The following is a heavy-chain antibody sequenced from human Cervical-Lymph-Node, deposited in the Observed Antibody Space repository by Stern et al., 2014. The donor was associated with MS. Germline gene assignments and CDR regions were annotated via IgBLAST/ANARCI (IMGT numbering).Heavy chain of an antibody. V-gene: IGHV1-58*01. J-gene: IGHJ4*02. CDR3: AADPLNSGSYYGDY. CDR2: IVVGSGNT. Sequence: QMQLVQSGPEVKKPGTSVKVSCKASGFTFTSSAVQWVRQARGQRLEWIGGIVVGSGNTNYAQKFQERVTITRDMSTSTAYMELSSLRSEDTAVYYCAADPLNSGSYYGDYWGQGTLVTVSS. D-gene: IGHD1-26*01. CDR1: GFTFTSSA.